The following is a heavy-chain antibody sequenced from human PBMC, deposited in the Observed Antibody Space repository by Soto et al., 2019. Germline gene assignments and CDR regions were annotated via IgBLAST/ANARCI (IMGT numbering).Heavy chain of an antibody. CDR1: GGTFGSYT. J-gene: IGHJ4*02. CDR3: ARPRRDGYNFDY. V-gene: IGHV1-69*02. D-gene: IGHD5-12*01. CDR2: IIPILGIA. Sequence: QVQLVQSGAEVKKPGSSVKVSCKASGGTFGSYTISWVRQAPGQGLEWMGRIIPILGIANYAQKFQGRVTITADKSTSTAYMELSSLRSEDTAVYYCARPRRDGYNFDYWGQGTLVTVSS.